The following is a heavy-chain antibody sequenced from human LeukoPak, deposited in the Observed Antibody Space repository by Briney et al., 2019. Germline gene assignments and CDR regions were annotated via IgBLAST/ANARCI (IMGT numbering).Heavy chain of an antibody. Sequence: GESLKISCKGSGYSFTSYWIGWVRQMPGKGLEWMGIIYPGGSDTRYSPSFQGQVTISADKSISTAYLQWSSLKASDTAMYYCARRSSSRDNVGYYGMDVWGQGTTVTVSS. J-gene: IGHJ6*02. CDR3: ARRSSSRDNVGYYGMDV. CDR1: GYSFTSYW. V-gene: IGHV5-51*01. CDR2: IYPGGSDT. D-gene: IGHD6-13*01.